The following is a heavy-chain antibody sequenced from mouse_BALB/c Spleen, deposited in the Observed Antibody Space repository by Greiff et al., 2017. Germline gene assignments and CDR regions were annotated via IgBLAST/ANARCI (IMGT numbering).Heavy chain of an antibody. CDR3: ARSGYGNYVGNYAMDY. CDR1: GFTFSSFG. J-gene: IGHJ4*01. V-gene: IGHV5-17*02. D-gene: IGHD2-1*01. CDR2: ISSGSSTI. Sequence: EVKLVESGGGLVQPGGSRKLSCAASGFTFSSFGMHWVRQAPEKGLEWVAYISSGSSTIYYADTVKGRFTISRDNPKNTLFLQMTSLRSEDTARYYCARSGYGNYVGNYAMDYWGQGTSVTVSS.